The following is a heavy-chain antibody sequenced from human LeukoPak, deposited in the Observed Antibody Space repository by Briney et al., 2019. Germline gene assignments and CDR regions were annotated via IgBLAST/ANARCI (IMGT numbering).Heavy chain of an antibody. Sequence: PGRSLRLSCAASGFTFSSYGMHWVRQAPGKGLEWVAVISYDGSNKYYADSVKGRFTISRDNSKNTLYLQMNSLRAEDTAVYYCAKRIGYSYGYGMDAWGQGTTVTVSS. J-gene: IGHJ6*02. V-gene: IGHV3-30*18. CDR3: AKRIGYSYGYGMDA. D-gene: IGHD5-18*01. CDR1: GFTFSSYG. CDR2: ISYDGSNK.